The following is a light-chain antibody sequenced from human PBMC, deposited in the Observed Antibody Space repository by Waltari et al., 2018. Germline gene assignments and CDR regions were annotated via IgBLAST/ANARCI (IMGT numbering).Light chain of an antibody. Sequence: DIVLTQSPGTLSLSPGERASLSCRASRSITNNYLAWYQQIPGQAPRVLIYHASTRANGIPDRFSGSGSGTEFTLTISSLQSDDFAVYHCLQYSHWPPWTFGQGTKVEIK. J-gene: IGKJ1*01. CDR2: HAS. CDR1: RSITNNY. V-gene: IGKV3-20*01. CDR3: LQYSHWPPWT.